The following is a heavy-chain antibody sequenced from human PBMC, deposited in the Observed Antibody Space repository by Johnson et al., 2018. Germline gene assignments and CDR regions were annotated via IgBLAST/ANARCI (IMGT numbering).Heavy chain of an antibody. CDR3: VKAGAYYYYYMDV. Sequence: VQLVQSGGGLVQPGRSLRLSCAASGFTFDDYAMHWVRQAPGKGLEWVSSIHWNSGSIVYADSVKGRFAISRDNAKNYLYLQRNSLRAEDPALYYCVKAGAYYYYYMDVWGKGTTVTVSS. CDR2: IHWNSGSI. V-gene: IGHV3-9*01. J-gene: IGHJ6*03. D-gene: IGHD1-14*01. CDR1: GFTFDDYA.